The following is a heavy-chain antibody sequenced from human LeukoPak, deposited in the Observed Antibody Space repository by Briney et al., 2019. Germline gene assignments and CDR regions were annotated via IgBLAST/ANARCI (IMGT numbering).Heavy chain of an antibody. CDR3: ATSTYYYDSSGYYYAPRDY. D-gene: IGHD3-22*01. Sequence: GGSLRLSCAASGFTFSSYWMSWVRQAPGKGLEWVANIKQDGSEKYYVDSVKGRFTISRDNAKNSLYLQMNSLRAVDTAVYYCATSTYYYDSSGYYYAPRDYWGQGTLVTVSS. CDR1: GFTFSSYW. CDR2: IKQDGSEK. V-gene: IGHV3-7*03. J-gene: IGHJ4*02.